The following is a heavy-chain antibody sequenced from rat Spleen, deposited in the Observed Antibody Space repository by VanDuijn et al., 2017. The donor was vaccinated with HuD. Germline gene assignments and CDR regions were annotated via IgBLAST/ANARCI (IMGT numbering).Heavy chain of an antibody. D-gene: IGHD1-8*01. J-gene: IGHJ2*01. Sequence: EVQLVETGGGLVQPGRSLKLSCAASGFTFSDYYMAWVRQAPTKGLEWVASISTGGDDTYYRDSVRGRFTISRDNAKSTLYLQMDSLRSEDTATYYCARHGYSNYGWYFDYWGQGVMVTVSS. V-gene: IGHV5-25*01. CDR3: ARHGYSNYGWYFDY. CDR2: ISTGGDDT. CDR1: GFTFSDYY.